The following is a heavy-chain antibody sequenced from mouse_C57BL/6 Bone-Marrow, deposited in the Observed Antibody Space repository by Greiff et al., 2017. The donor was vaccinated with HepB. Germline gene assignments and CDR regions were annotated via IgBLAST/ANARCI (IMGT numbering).Heavy chain of an antibody. V-gene: IGHV5-16*01. Sequence: EVMLVESEGGLVQPGSSMKLSCTASGFTFSDYYMAWVRQVPEKGLEWVANINYDGSSTYYLDSLKSRFIISRDNAKNILYLQMSSLKSEDTATYYCARDRNYYGSSWYFDVWGTGTTVTVSS. CDR2: INYDGSST. CDR1: GFTFSDYY. CDR3: ARDRNYYGSSWYFDV. J-gene: IGHJ1*03. D-gene: IGHD1-1*01.